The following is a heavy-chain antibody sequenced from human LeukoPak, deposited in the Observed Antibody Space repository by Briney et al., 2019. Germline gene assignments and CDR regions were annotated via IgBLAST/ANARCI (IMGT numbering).Heavy chain of an antibody. CDR1: GGTFSSYA. CDR3: ARDAGVVPAAIDYYYMDV. J-gene: IGHJ6*03. Sequence: SVKVSCKASGGTFSSYAISWVRQAPGQGLEWVGGIIPIFGTANYAQKFQGRVTITADKSTSTAYMELSSLRSEDTAVYYCARDAGVVPAAIDYYYMDVWGKGTTVTVSS. CDR2: IIPIFGTA. D-gene: IGHD2-2*01. V-gene: IGHV1-69*06.